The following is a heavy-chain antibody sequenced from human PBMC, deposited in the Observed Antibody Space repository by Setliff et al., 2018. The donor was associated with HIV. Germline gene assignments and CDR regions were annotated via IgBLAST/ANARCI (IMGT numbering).Heavy chain of an antibody. CDR1: GGSFMGYY. CDR2: INHSGNT. D-gene: IGHD3-3*01. Sequence: SETLSLTCAVYGGSFMGYYWNWIRQPPGKGLEWIGEINHSGNTNSNPSLKSRVTISVDPSKSQFSLKLSSVTAADTAVYYCASGRYYDFWSGFDYYFDYWGQGTLVTVSS. J-gene: IGHJ4*02. V-gene: IGHV4-34*01. CDR3: ASGRYYDFWSGFDYYFDY.